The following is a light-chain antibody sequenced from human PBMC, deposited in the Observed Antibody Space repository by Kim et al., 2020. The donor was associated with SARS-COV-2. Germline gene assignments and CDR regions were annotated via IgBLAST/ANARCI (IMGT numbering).Light chain of an antibody. CDR2: AAS. CDR3: QQLNSYPLT. CDR1: QGIRSY. J-gene: IGKJ4*01. V-gene: IGKV1-9*01. Sequence: ASVGDRVTITCRTSQGIRSYLAWYQQKPAKAPKLLIYAASTLQSGVPSRFSGSGSGTEFTLTISSLQPEDFATYYCQQLNSYPLTFGGGTKVDI.